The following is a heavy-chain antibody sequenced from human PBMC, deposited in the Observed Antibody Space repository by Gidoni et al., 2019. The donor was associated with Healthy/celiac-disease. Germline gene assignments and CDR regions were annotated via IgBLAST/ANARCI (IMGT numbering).Heavy chain of an antibody. D-gene: IGHD5-18*01. V-gene: IGHV3-23*01. J-gene: IGHJ4*02. CDR3: ATQQLWLHFYLGY. CDR1: GFTFSSYA. CDR2: ISGSGGST. Sequence: EVQLLESGGGLVQPGGSLRLSCAASGFTFSSYAMSWVRQAPGKGLEWVSAISGSGGSTYYADSVKGRFTISRDNSKNTLYLQMNSLRAEDTAVYYCATQQLWLHFYLGYWGQGTLVTVSS.